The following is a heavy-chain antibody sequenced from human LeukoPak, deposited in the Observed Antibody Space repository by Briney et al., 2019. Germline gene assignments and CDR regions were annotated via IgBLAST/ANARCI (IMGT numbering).Heavy chain of an antibody. CDR3: ANHYGNRYYAPSD. CDR1: GFTFSSYA. CDR2: ISGSGGST. Sequence: PGGSLRLSCAASGFTFSSYAMSWVRQAPGKGREWVSAISGSGGSTYYADSVKGRFTISRDNSKNTLYLQMNSLRAEDTAVYYCANHYGNRYYAPSDWGQGTLVTVSS. V-gene: IGHV3-23*01. D-gene: IGHD2-2*01. J-gene: IGHJ4*02.